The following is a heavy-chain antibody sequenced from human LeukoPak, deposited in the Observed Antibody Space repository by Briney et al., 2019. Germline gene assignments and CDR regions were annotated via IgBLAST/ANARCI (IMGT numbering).Heavy chain of an antibody. D-gene: IGHD2-2*01. V-gene: IGHV3-48*01. Sequence: GGSLRLSCAASGFTFSSYSMNWVRQAPGKGLEWVSYISSSSTIYYADSVKGRFTIPRDNAKNSLYLQMNSLRAEDTAVYYCARVGIVVVPAAKTDAFDIWGQGTMVTVSS. CDR3: ARVGIVVVPAAKTDAFDI. CDR2: ISSSSTI. CDR1: GFTFSSYS. J-gene: IGHJ3*02.